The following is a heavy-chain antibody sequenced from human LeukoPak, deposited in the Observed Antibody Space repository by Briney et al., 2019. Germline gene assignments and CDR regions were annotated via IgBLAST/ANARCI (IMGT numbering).Heavy chain of an antibody. V-gene: IGHV3-21*01. D-gene: IGHD7-27*01. CDR3: ARESTGDSDFDY. Sequence: GGSLRLSCAASGFTFSSYSMNWVRQAPGKGLEWVSSISSSGSHIYHADSVKGRFTISRDNAKNSLYLQMNSLRADDTAVYYCARESTGDSDFDYWGQGTLVTVSS. CDR2: ISSSGSHI. CDR1: GFTFSSYS. J-gene: IGHJ4*02.